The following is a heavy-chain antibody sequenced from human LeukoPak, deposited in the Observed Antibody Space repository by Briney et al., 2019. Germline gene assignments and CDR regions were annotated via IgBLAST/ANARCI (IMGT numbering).Heavy chain of an antibody. CDR1: GFTFSSYA. Sequence: GGSLRLSCAASGFTFSSYAMSWVRQAPGKGLEWVGRIKSKTDGGTTDYAAPVKGRFTISRDDSKNTLYLQMNSLKTEDTAVYYCTTGSSKRPGPWGQGTLVTVSS. J-gene: IGHJ5*02. D-gene: IGHD6-6*01. CDR2: IKSKTDGGTT. CDR3: TTGSSKRPGP. V-gene: IGHV3-15*01.